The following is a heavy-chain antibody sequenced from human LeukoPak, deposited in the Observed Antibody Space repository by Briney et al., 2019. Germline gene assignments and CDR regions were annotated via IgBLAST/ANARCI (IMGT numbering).Heavy chain of an antibody. J-gene: IGHJ4*02. V-gene: IGHV1-18*01. D-gene: IGHD2-2*01. Sequence: ASVNVSCETSGYMFTSYGVNWVRQAPGPGLEWMGWFSPYNGNAQSAHNFQGRLTMTSDTSTRTVYMVLSSLRSDDTAVYYCAMSLAAYCTPSRCYSGYFDYWGQGTLVTVSS. CDR3: AMSLAAYCTPSRCYSGYFDY. CDR2: FSPYNGNA. CDR1: GYMFTSYG.